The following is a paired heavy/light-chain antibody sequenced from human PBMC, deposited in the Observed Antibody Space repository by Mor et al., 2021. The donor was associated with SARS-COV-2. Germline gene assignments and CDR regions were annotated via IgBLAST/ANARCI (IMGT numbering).Light chain of an antibody. CDR3: VLYMESGIWV. V-gene: IGLV8-61*01. J-gene: IGLJ3*02. CDR1: SGSVSTSYY. CDR2: STN. Sequence: QTVVTQEPSFSVSPGGTVTLTCGLSSGSVSTSYYPSWYQQTPGQAPRTLIYSTNTRSSGVPDRFSGSILGNKAALTITGAQADDESDYYCVLYMESGIWVFGGGTKLTVL.
Heavy chain of an antibody. CDR2: LSHDGSNK. CDR1: GFTFSSYA. D-gene: IGHD3-16*01. Sequence: QVHLVESGGGVVQPGRSLRLSCAASGFTFSSYAMHWVRQAPGKGLEWVAVLSHDGSNKYYAESVRGRFTISRDNSMYTLYLQMNSLRVEDTAVYYCARDRGSYYGFYGMDVWGQGTTVTVSS. V-gene: IGHV3-30*04. CDR3: ARDRGSYYGFYGMDV. J-gene: IGHJ6*02.